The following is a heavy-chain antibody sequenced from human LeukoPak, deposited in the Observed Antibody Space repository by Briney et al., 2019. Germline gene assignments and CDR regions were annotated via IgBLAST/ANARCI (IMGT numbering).Heavy chain of an antibody. J-gene: IGHJ3*02. CDR1: GFTFSDYY. D-gene: IGHD3-22*01. CDR2: ISSSGNTI. CDR3: ARDQGYYHDAFDI. Sequence: GGSLRLSCAASGFTFSDYYMSWIRQAPGKGLEWVSYISSSGNTIYYADSVKGRFTISRDNAKNSLYLQMNSLRAEDTAVYYCARDQGYYHDAFDIWGQGTMVTVSS. V-gene: IGHV3-11*04.